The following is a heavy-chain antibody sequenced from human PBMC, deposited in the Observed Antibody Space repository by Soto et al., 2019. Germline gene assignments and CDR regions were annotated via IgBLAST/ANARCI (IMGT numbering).Heavy chain of an antibody. Sequence: GGSLRLSCAASGFTFSSYAMHWVRQAPGKGLEWVAVISYDGSNKYYADSVKGRFTISRDNSKNTLYLQMNSLRAEDTAVYYCARGLIAVACFDYWGQGTLVTVSS. J-gene: IGHJ4*02. V-gene: IGHV3-30-3*01. CDR1: GFTFSSYA. D-gene: IGHD6-19*01. CDR2: ISYDGSNK. CDR3: ARGLIAVACFDY.